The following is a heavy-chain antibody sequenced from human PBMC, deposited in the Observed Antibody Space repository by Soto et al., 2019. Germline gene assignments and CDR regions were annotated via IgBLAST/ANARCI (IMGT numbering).Heavy chain of an antibody. CDR2: IKQDGSEK. Sequence: GGSLRLSCAASGFTFSSYWMSWVRQAPGKGLEWVANIKQDGSEKYYVDSVKGRFTISRDNAKNSLYLQMNSLRAEDTAVYYCARDRAVAGTWYDYYYYGMDVWGQGTTVTVSS. CDR3: ARDRAVAGTWYDYYYYGMDV. V-gene: IGHV3-7*03. CDR1: GFTFSSYW. D-gene: IGHD6-19*01. J-gene: IGHJ6*02.